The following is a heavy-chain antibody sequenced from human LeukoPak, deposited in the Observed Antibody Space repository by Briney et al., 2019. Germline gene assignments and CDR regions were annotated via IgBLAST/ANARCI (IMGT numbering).Heavy chain of an antibody. J-gene: IGHJ6*02. V-gene: IGHV4-59*08. Sequence: PSETLSLTCGVYGGSLSGYYWSWIRQPPGKGLEWIGYIYYSGSTNYNPSLKSRVTISVDTSKNQFSLKLSSVTAADTAVYYCARHLLDSSGWYGASGMDVWGQGTTVTVSS. CDR1: GGSLSGYY. CDR3: ARHLLDSSGWYGASGMDV. D-gene: IGHD6-19*01. CDR2: IYYSGST.